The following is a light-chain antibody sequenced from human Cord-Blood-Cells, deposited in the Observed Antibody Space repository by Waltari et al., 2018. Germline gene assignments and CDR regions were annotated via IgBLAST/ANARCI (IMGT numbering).Light chain of an antibody. CDR3: SSYTSSSTVV. CDR2: DVS. CDR1: SSDVGGYNY. J-gene: IGLJ2*01. V-gene: IGLV2-14*01. Sequence: QSALTQPAPVSGSPGQSITISCTGTSSDVGGYNYVSWYQQHPGKAPQLMIYDVSNRPSGVSNRFSGSKSGNTASLTISGLQAEDEADYYCSSYTSSSTVVFGGGTKLTVL.